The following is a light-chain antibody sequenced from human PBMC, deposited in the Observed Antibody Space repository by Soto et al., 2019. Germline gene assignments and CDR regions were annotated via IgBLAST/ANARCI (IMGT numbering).Light chain of an antibody. CDR2: EVT. Sequence: QSALTQPASMSGSPGQSITISCTGSDVGSYNLVSWYQQHPGKAPKLMIYEVTTRHSGVSNRFSGSKSGNTASLTLSGLQAEDEADYYCYSYAGSTIHYVFGTGTKVTVL. CDR1: DVGSYNL. CDR3: YSYAGSTIHYV. J-gene: IGLJ1*01. V-gene: IGLV2-23*02.